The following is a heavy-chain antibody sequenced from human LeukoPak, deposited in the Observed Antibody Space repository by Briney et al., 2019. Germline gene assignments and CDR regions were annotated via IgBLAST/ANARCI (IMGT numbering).Heavy chain of an antibody. CDR2: FDPEDGET. CDR1: GYTLTELS. Sequence: ASAKVSCKVSGYTLTELSMHWVRQAPGKGLEWMGGFDPEDGETIYAQKFQGRVTMTEDTSTDTAYMELSSLRSEDTAVYYCATDLRYSSGPHWFDPWGQGTLVTVSS. CDR3: ATDLRYSSGPHWFDP. D-gene: IGHD6-19*01. J-gene: IGHJ5*02. V-gene: IGHV1-24*01.